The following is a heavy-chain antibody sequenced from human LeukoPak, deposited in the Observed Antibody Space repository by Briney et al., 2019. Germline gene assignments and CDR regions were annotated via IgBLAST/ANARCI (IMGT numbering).Heavy chain of an antibody. V-gene: IGHV3-48*03. CDR2: ISSSGSTI. CDR3: AKVGGGCHGELFDS. D-gene: IGHD3-16*01. Sequence: GSLRLSCAASGFTFSSYEMNWVRQAPGKGLEWVSYISSSGSTIYYADSVKGRFTISRDNAKNSLFLQMNSLRAEDAAVYHCAKVGGGCHGELFDSWGQGTLVTVSS. CDR1: GFTFSSYE. J-gene: IGHJ4*02.